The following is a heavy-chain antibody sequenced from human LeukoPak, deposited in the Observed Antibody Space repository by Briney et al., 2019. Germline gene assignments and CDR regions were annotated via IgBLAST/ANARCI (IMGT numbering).Heavy chain of an antibody. V-gene: IGHV3-74*03. J-gene: IGHJ4*02. D-gene: IGHD3-9*01. CDR2: IRPEGTTT. CDR3: ARDLDWILFDY. CDR1: GFTFSTYW. Sequence: GGSLRLSCAASGFTFSTYWMHWVRQAPGKGLVWVARIRPEGTTTAYADSVKGRLTISRDNAKNTLFLQMNSLSAEDTAVYYCARDLDWILFDYWGQGTLVTVSS.